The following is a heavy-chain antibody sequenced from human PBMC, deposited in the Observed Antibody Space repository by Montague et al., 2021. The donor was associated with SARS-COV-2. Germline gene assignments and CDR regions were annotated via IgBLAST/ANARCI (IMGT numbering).Heavy chain of an antibody. V-gene: IGHV4-59*01. CDR1: GDSIISFY. CDR3: ARDQANYGLDV. J-gene: IGHJ6*02. CDR2: VYYTGNT. Sequence: SETLSLTCTVSGDSIISFYWTWVRQSPGKGLEWIGNVYYTGNTKYEPSLEGRVTISVDTSKSQFSLKLSSVTAADTAVYYCARDQANYGLDVWGQGTTVTVSS.